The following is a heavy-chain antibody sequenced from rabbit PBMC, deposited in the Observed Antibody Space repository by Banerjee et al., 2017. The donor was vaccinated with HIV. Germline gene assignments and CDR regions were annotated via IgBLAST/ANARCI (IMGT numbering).Heavy chain of an antibody. CDR3: ARGSYGYPHYYGMDL. V-gene: IGHV1S7*01. CDR2: IDPVFGST. Sequence: QLKESGGGLVQPGGSLKLSCKASGFDFSSYYMSWVRQAPGKGLEWIGYIDPVFGSTYYASWVNGRFTISSHNAQNTLYLQLNSLTAADTATYFCARGSYGYPHYYGMDLWGPGTLVTVS. CDR1: GFDFSSYY. D-gene: IGHD6-1*01. J-gene: IGHJ6*01.